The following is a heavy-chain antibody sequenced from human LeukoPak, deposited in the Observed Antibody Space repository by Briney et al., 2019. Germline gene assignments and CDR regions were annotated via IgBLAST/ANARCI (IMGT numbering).Heavy chain of an antibody. CDR2: IKQDGSEK. CDR3: AKALRGGNSGSYFFDY. V-gene: IGHV3-7*03. D-gene: IGHD1-26*01. CDR1: GFTFSSYG. J-gene: IGHJ4*02. Sequence: TGGSLRLSCAASGFTFSSYGMHWVRQAPGKGLEWVANIKQDGSEKYYVDSVKGRFTISRDNAKNSLYLQMNSLRAEDTAVYYCAKALRGGNSGSYFFDYWGQGTLVTVSS.